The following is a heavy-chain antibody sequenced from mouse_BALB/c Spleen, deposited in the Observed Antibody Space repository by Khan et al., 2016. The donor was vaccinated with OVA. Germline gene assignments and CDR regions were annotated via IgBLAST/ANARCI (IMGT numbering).Heavy chain of an antibody. Sequence: EVKLEESGGGLVQPGGSMKLSCAASGFTFSDAWMYWVRQSPERGLEWVAEIRSKAINHATYYAESVRGRFTISRDYFKRSVYLQMTNLRPEDTGIYYCTPNDVRNYYSMDYWGQGTSVTVSS. CDR1: GFTFSDAW. V-gene: IGHV6-6*01. D-gene: IGHD2-12*01. CDR2: IRSKAINHAT. J-gene: IGHJ4*01. CDR3: TPNDVRNYYSMDY.